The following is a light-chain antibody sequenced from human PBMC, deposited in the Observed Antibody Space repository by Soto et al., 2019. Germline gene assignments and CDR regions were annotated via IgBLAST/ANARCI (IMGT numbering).Light chain of an antibody. CDR3: QQYNNWPIT. CDR1: QSIIN. Sequence: EIIMTQSPGTQSVSPGERATLSCRASQSIINLAWYQQKPGQAPRLLIYGASTRATGIPARFSGSGSGTEFTLTISSLQSEDFAVYYCQQYNNWPITFGQGTRLEIK. V-gene: IGKV3-15*01. J-gene: IGKJ5*01. CDR2: GAS.